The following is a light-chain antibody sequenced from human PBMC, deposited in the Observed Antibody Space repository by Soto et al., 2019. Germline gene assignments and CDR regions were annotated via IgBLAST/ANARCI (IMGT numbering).Light chain of an antibody. J-gene: IGKJ4*01. CDR3: QQYNSSLLT. CDR2: DAS. CDR1: QSISSW. V-gene: IGKV1-5*01. Sequence: DIQMTQSPSTLSASVGDRVTITCRASQSISSWLAGYQQKPGKAPKLLIYDASSLESGVPSRGSGSGSGTEFTLTISSLQPDDFASDYWQQYNSSLLTFGGGTKVEIK.